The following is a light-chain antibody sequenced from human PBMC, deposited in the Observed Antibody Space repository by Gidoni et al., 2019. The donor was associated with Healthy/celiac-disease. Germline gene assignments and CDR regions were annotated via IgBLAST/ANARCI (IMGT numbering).Light chain of an antibody. J-gene: IGKJ4*01. Sequence: DIVITKSPLSLPVTPGEPASISCRSSQSLLHSNGYNYLDWYLQKPGQSPQLLIYLGSNRASGVPDRFSGSGSGTDFTLKISRVEAEDVGVYYCMQALQTPLTFGGGTKVEIK. CDR1: QSLLHSNGYNY. V-gene: IGKV2-28*01. CDR2: LGS. CDR3: MQALQTPLT.